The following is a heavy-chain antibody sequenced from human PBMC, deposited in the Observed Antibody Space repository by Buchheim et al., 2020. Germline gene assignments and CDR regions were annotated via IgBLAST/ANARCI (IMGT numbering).Heavy chain of an antibody. V-gene: IGHV1-69*12. CDR3: ARDIVEMATISGIVVDAPDPSGYNL. Sequence: QVQLVQSGAEVKKPGSSVKVSCKASGGTFSSYAISWVRQAPGQGLEWMGGIIPIFGTANYAQKFQGRVTITADESTSTAYMELSSLRSEDTAVYYCARDIVEMATISGIVVDAPDPSGYNLWGQGTL. CDR2: IIPIFGTA. J-gene: IGHJ5*02. CDR1: GGTFSSYA. D-gene: IGHD5-24*01.